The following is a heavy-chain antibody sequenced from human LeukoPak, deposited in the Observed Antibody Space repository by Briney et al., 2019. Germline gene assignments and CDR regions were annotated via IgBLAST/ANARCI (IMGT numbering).Heavy chain of an antibody. CDR2: ISAYNGNT. CDR1: GYTFTGYY. CDR3: ARVPSTRNWFDP. J-gene: IGHJ5*02. D-gene: IGHD2-15*01. Sequence: ASVKVSCKASGYTFTGYYMHWVRQAPGQGLEWMGWISAYNGNTNYAQKLQGRVTMTTDTSTSTAYMELRSLRSDDTAVYYCARVPSTRNWFDPWGQGTLVTVSP. V-gene: IGHV1-18*04.